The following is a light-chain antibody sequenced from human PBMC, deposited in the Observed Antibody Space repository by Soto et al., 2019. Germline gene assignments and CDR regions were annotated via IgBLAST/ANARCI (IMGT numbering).Light chain of an antibody. Sequence: QSALTQPASVSGSPGQSITISCTGTSSDVGGYNYVSWYQQHPGKAPKLMIYEVSNRPSGVSNRFSGSKSGNTASLTISGLQAEDEADYYCSSYTSSSTRNWGFGGGTKVTVL. V-gene: IGLV2-14*01. CDR2: EVS. J-gene: IGLJ3*02. CDR3: SSYTSSSTRNWG. CDR1: SSDVGGYNY.